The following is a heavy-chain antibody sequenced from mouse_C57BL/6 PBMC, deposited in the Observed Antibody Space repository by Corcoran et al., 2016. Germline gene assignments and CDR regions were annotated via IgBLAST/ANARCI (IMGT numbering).Heavy chain of an antibody. J-gene: IGHJ2*01. CDR2: FYPGSGSI. V-gene: IGHV1-62-2*01. Sequence: QVQLQPSGAELVKPGASVKLSCKASGYTFTEYTIHWVKQRSGRGLAWMGWFYPGSGSIKYNEKFKDKATLTADKSSSTVYMELRRLTSEDSAVYCCARHEDLITTVVEYYFDYWGQGTTLTVSS. CDR3: ARHEDLITTVVEYYFDY. D-gene: IGHD1-1*01. CDR1: GYTFTEYT.